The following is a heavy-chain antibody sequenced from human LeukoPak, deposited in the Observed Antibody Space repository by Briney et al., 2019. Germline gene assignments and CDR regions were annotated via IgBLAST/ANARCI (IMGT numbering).Heavy chain of an antibody. CDR2: IYPGDSDT. J-gene: IGHJ4*02. CDR3: ARRRHCTSGSCEDFDY. Sequence: GESLKISCKGSGYSFANYWIGWVRQMPGKGLEWMGTIYPGDSDTRYSPSFQGQVTISADKSISTAYLQWSGLKASDTAMYYCARRRHCTSGSCEDFDYWGQGALVTVSS. D-gene: IGHD2-15*01. CDR1: GYSFANYW. V-gene: IGHV5-51*01.